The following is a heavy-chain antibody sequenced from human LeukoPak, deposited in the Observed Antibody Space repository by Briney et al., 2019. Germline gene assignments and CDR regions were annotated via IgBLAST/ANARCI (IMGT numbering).Heavy chain of an antibody. CDR2: ISSSGSTI. D-gene: IGHD3-9*01. J-gene: IGHJ6*02. V-gene: IGHV3-11*01. CDR1: GFTFSDYY. Sequence: GGSLRLSCAASGFTFSDYYMSWIRQAPGRGLEWVSYISSSGSTIYYADSVKGRFTISRDNAKNSLYLQMNSLRAEDTAVYYCARDPPPPFDGPYYCYGMDVWGQGTTVTVSS. CDR3: ARDPPPPFDGPYYCYGMDV.